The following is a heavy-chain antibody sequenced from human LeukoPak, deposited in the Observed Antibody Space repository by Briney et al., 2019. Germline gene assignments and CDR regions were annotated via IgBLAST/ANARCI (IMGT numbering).Heavy chain of an antibody. CDR1: GFTFSRFW. D-gene: IGHD3-10*01. V-gene: IGHV3-7*01. Sequence: GGSLRLSCAASGFTFSRFWMSWVRQAPGKGLEWVANIKQDGSEKYYVDSVKGRFTISRDNAKNSLYLQMNSLRAEDTAVYYCANQNPYYYGSGSTIPDYWGQGTLVTVSS. J-gene: IGHJ4*02. CDR3: ANQNPYYYGSGSTIPDY. CDR2: IKQDGSEK.